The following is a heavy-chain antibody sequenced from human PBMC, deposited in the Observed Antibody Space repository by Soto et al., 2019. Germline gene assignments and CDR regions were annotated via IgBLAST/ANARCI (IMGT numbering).Heavy chain of an antibody. V-gene: IGHV3-23*01. CDR1: GFTFSSYV. D-gene: IGHD2-2*01. J-gene: IGHJ4*02. CDR2: ISGSGGST. Sequence: LRLSCAASGFTFSSYVMSWVRQAPGKGLEWVSGISGSGGSTSYADSVKGRFTISRDNSKNTLYLQMNNLRAEDTAVYNCAKDTCSSISCYVDYWGQGTPVTVSS. CDR3: AKDTCSSISCYVDY.